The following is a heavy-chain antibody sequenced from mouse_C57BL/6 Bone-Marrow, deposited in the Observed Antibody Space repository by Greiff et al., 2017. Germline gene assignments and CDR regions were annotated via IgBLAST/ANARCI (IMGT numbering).Heavy chain of an antibody. CDR2: IYPGDGDT. CDR3: AIYNYYAMDY. Sequence: QVQLQQSGPELVKPGASVKISCKASGYAFSSSWMNWVKQRPGKGLEWIGRIYPGDGDTNYNGKFKGKATLTAAKSSSTAYMQLSSLTSEDSAVYFCAIYNYYAMDYWGQGTSVTVSS. V-gene: IGHV1-82*01. J-gene: IGHJ4*01. CDR1: GYAFSSSW.